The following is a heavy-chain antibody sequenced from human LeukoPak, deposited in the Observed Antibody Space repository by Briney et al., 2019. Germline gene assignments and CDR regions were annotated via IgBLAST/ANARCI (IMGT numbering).Heavy chain of an antibody. CDR1: GLTVSTSF. CDR3: ARSYGSGSYYIRY. V-gene: IGHV3-53*01. D-gene: IGHD3-10*01. J-gene: IGHJ4*02. CDR2: VYSGGTT. Sequence: PGGSLRLSCSASGLTVSTSFMNWVRQAPGKGLEWVSVVYSGGTTYYADSVKGRFTISRDNSKNTLYLQMNSLRAEDTAVYYCARSYGSGSYYIRYWGQGTLVSVSS.